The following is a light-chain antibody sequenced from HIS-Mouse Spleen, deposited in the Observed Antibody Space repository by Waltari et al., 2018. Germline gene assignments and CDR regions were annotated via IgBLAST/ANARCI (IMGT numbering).Light chain of an antibody. J-gene: IGKJ5*01. Sequence: DIQMTQSPSLLSASGGDRVTITCQASQDISNYLNWYQQKPGKAPKLLIYDASNLETGVPSRFSRSGSGTDFTFTISSLQPEDIATYYCQQYDNLPITFGQGTRLEIK. CDR3: QQYDNLPIT. V-gene: IGKV1-33*01. CDR1: QDISNY. CDR2: DAS.